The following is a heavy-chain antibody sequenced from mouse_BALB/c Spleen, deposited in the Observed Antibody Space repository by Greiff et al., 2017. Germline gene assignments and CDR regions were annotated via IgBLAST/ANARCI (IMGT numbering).Heavy chain of an antibody. V-gene: IGHV3-6*02. CDR1: GYSITSGYY. Sequence: DVKLQESGPGLVKPSQSLSLTCSVTGYSITSGYYWNWIRQLPGNKLEWMGYISYDGSNNYNPSLKNRISITRDTSKNQCFLKMNSVTTEDTATYYCASPLSDRYDNYYAMDYWGQGTSVTVSS. D-gene: IGHD2-14*01. CDR3: ASPLSDRYDNYYAMDY. CDR2: ISYDGSN. J-gene: IGHJ4*01.